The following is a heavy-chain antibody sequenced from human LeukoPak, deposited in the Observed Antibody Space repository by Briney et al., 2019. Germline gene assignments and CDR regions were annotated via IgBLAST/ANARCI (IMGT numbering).Heavy chain of an antibody. CDR1: GYSFTSHW. J-gene: IGHJ4*02. Sequence: GESLKISCKGYGYSFTSHWIGWVRQMPGKGLEWMGIVYPGDSDTRYSPSFQGQVTISADKSISTAYLQWSSLKASDTAMYYCARHDSSSWYGDWGQGTLVTVSS. CDR2: VYPGDSDT. CDR3: ARHDSSSWYGD. V-gene: IGHV5-51*01. D-gene: IGHD6-13*01.